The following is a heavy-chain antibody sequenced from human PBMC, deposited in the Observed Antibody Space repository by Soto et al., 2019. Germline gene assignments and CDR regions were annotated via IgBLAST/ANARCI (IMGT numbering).Heavy chain of an antibody. CDR2: IIPIFGTT. V-gene: IGHV1-69*01. D-gene: IGHD3-9*01. J-gene: IGHJ4*02. CDR1: GGTVSSYA. Sequence: QVQLVQSGAEVKKPGSSVKVSCKASGGTVSSYAIIWVRQAPGQGLEWMGGIIPIFGTTNYAQKFQGRVTITADESTSTAYMALSSLGSDDTAVYYCARAPPPYYDILTGYLDYWGQGTLVTVSS. CDR3: ARAPPPYYDILTGYLDY.